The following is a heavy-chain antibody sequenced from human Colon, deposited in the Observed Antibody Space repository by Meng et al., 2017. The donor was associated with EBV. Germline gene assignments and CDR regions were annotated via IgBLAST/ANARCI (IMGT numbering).Heavy chain of an antibody. V-gene: IGHV4-31*03. Sequence: QVQLKGPGPGLVKPSQTLSLTCTVSGGSASSGGYYWTWIRQHPGKGLEWFGHIYYSGSTFYNPSLKRRVIISIDTSKNQFSLNLRSVTAADTAVYYCARVSSGWDYFDYWGQGTLVTVSS. J-gene: IGHJ4*02. CDR1: GGSASSGGYY. CDR2: IYYSGST. D-gene: IGHD6-19*01. CDR3: ARVSSGWDYFDY.